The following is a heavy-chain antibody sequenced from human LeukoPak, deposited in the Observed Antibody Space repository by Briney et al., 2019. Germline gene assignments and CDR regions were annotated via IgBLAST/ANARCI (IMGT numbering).Heavy chain of an antibody. J-gene: IGHJ4*02. CDR1: GFTFSSYG. CDR3: AKHPQWLLRGGPASYDYYFDS. CDR2: ISYDGSNK. V-gene: IGHV3-30*18. Sequence: GRSLRLSCAASGFTFSSYGMHWVRQAPGKGLEWVAVISYDGSNKYYADSVKGRFTISRDNSKNTLYLQITSLRAEDTALYYCAKHPQWLLRGGPASYDYYFDSWGQGTLVTVSS. D-gene: IGHD3-16*01.